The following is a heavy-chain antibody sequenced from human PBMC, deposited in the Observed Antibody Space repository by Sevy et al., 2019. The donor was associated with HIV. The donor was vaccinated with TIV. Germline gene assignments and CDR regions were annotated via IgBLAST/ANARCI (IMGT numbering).Heavy chain of an antibody. CDR1: GGSISSYY. Sequence: SETLSLTCTVSGGSISSYYWSWIRQPPGKGLEWIGYIYYSGSTNYNPSLKSRVTISVDTSKNQFSLKLSSVTAADTAVYYCARGHYYGSGSYYNVPALYNWFDPWGQGTLVTVSS. D-gene: IGHD3-10*01. V-gene: IGHV4-59*01. CDR3: ARGHYYGSGSYYNVPALYNWFDP. CDR2: IYYSGST. J-gene: IGHJ5*02.